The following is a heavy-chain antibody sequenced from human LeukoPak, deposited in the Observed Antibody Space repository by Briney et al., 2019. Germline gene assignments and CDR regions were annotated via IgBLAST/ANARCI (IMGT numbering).Heavy chain of an antibody. Sequence: GGSLRLSCAASGFTFSSYAMHWVRQAPGKGLGWVAVISYDGSNKYYADSVKGRFTISRDNSKNTLYLQMNSLRAEDTAVYYCASGTYQLLLSWFDPWGQGTLVTVSS. CDR2: ISYDGSNK. CDR3: ASGTYQLLLSWFDP. J-gene: IGHJ5*02. V-gene: IGHV3-30*04. D-gene: IGHD2-2*01. CDR1: GFTFSSYA.